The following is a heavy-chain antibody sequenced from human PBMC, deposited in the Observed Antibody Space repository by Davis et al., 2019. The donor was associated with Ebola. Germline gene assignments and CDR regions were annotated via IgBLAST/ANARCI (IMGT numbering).Heavy chain of an antibody. Sequence: PGGSLRLSCTVYGASFSGYYWNWIRQSPGMGLEWIGEIDQSGDTTYNPSLGSRVTISLDTSKNQFSLRMTSVTAADTSVYFCARSSVVVSATFDFWGQGNLVTVSS. CDR3: ARSSVVVSATFDF. D-gene: IGHD2-21*02. J-gene: IGHJ4*02. CDR1: GASFSGYY. CDR2: IDQSGDT. V-gene: IGHV4-34*01.